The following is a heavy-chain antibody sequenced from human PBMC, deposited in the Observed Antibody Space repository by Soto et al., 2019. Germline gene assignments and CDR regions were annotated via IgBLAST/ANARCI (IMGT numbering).Heavy chain of an antibody. J-gene: IGHJ6*02. Sequence: QLVQSGGEVKEPGASVQVSCKASGYTFNNYGITWVRQAPGQGLEWLGWISVYNGNKNYAKKVQGRVSMTADTSTSTAHMELRSLQSDDTAVYFCARVAITVMRGLKVDFYSMDVWGQGSTVTVSS. CDR2: ISVYNGNK. CDR3: ARVAITVMRGLKVDFYSMDV. D-gene: IGHD3-10*01. V-gene: IGHV1-18*01. CDR1: GYTFNNYG.